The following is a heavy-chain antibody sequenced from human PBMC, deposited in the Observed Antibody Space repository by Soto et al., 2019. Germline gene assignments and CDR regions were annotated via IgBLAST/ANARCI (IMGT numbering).Heavy chain of an antibody. CDR3: AREDSIIIPAVSDF. Sequence: PGGSLRLSCAVSGFYFNNYGINWVRQAPGKGLEWVSSVSKSDYTYYSDSVKGRFTTSRDNAKNSVSLQMNTLRAEDTAVYYCAREDSIIIPAVSDFWGQGTLVTVSS. CDR2: VSKSDYT. CDR1: GFYFNNYG. J-gene: IGHJ4*02. D-gene: IGHD2-2*01. V-gene: IGHV3-21*01.